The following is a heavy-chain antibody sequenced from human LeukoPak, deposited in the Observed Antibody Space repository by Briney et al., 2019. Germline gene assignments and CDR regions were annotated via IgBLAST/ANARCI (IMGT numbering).Heavy chain of an antibody. Sequence: SETLSLTCAVYGGSFSGYYWSWIRQPPGKGLEWIGEINHSGSTNYNPSLKSRVTISVDTSKNQFSLKLSSVTAADTAVYYCAREEPVLRYFDWSRRNWYFDLWGRGTLVTVSS. CDR1: GGSFSGYY. V-gene: IGHV4-34*01. J-gene: IGHJ2*01. D-gene: IGHD3-9*01. CDR2: INHSGST. CDR3: AREEPVLRYFDWSRRNWYFDL.